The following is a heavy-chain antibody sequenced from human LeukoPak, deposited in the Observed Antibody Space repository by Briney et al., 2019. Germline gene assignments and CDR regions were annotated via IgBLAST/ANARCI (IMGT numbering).Heavy chain of an antibody. CDR2: ISSSSSYI. CDR1: GGSISSGDYY. D-gene: IGHD3-22*01. CDR3: AKWNGYDSSGYYFIGPFDH. Sequence: LSLTCTVSGGSISSGDYYWSWIRQPPGKGLEWVSSISSSSSYIYYADSMKGRFTISRDNAKNSLYLQMNSLRAEDTAVYYCAKWNGYDSSGYYFIGPFDHWGQGTLVTVSS. V-gene: IGHV3-11*06. J-gene: IGHJ4*02.